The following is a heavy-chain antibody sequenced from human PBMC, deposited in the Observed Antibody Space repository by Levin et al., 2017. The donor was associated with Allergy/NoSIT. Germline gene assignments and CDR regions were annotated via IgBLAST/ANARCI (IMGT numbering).Heavy chain of an antibody. Sequence: MASETLSLTCTVSGDSISSNYYWGWIRQPPGKGLEWIASIHHGGSTYHNPSLKSRVTMSVDTSKNQFSLHLTSVTAADTAVYYCARDQRFLEWLLWGQGTLVTVSS. CDR1: GDSISSNYY. CDR3: ARDQRFLEWLL. CDR2: IHHGGST. J-gene: IGHJ4*02. D-gene: IGHD3-3*01. V-gene: IGHV4-38-2*02.